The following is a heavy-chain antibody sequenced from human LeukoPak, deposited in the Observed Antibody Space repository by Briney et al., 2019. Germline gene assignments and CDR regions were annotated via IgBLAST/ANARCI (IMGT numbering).Heavy chain of an antibody. Sequence: ASVKVSCRTSGYTFTDNGISWVRQTAAQGLEWMGWINAFSGLTDYAPKSRDRVTLTTDSSTSTAYMELRSLRSDDTAVYYCVRYRVTFGGIIPFNYGMDVWGQGTTVTVSS. D-gene: IGHD3-16*01. J-gene: IGHJ6*02. V-gene: IGHV1-18*01. CDR2: INAFSGLT. CDR3: VRYRVTFGGIIPFNYGMDV. CDR1: GYTFTDNG.